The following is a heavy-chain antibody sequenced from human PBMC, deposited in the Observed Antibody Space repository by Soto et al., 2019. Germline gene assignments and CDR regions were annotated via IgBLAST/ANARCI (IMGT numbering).Heavy chain of an antibody. V-gene: IGHV1-8*01. CDR1: GYTFTSYD. CDR2: MNPNSGNT. Sequence: ASVKVSCKASGYTFTSYDINWVRQATGQGLEWMGWMNPNSGNTGYAQKFQGRVSMTRNTSISTAYMELSSLRSEDTAVYYCARGDTAILLFDPWGQGTLVTVSS. J-gene: IGHJ5*02. D-gene: IGHD5-18*01. CDR3: ARGDTAILLFDP.